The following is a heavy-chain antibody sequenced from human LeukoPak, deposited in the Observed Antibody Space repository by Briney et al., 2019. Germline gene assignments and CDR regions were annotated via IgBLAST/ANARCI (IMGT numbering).Heavy chain of an antibody. J-gene: IGHJ5*02. CDR3: ARAGSGRSPDWFDP. V-gene: IGHV3-48*03. CDR2: ISSSGSTI. D-gene: IGHD1-26*01. Sequence: GGSLRLSCAASGFTFSSYEMNWVRQAPGKGLEWVSYISSSGSTIYYADSVKGRFTISRDKAKNSLYLQMNSLRAEDTAVYYCARAGSGRSPDWFDPWGQGTLVTVSS. CDR1: GFTFSSYE.